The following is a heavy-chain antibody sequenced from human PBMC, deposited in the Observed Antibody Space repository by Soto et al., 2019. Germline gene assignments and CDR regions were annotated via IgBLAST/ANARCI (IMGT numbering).Heavy chain of an antibody. CDR3: ARDHRSSNQFYGMDV. Sequence: SSETLALTCAVYGGSVSGYYWSWIRQPPGKGLEWIGEINHSGSTNYNPSLKSRVTISVDTANKQFYLKLSSVTAADTAVYYCARDHRSSNQFYGMDVWGQGITGT. CDR2: INHSGST. J-gene: IGHJ6*02. V-gene: IGHV4-34*01. D-gene: IGHD6-6*01. CDR1: GGSVSGYY.